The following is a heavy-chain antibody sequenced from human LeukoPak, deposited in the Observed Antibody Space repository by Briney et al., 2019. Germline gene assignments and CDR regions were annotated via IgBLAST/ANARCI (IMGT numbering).Heavy chain of an antibody. J-gene: IGHJ4*02. V-gene: IGHV3-30*18. CDR2: ISYDGSNK. CDR1: GCTFSSYG. Sequence: GGSLRLSCAASGCTFSSYGIHWVRQAPGKGLEWVAVISYDGSNKYYADSVKGRFTISRDNSKNTLYLQMNSLRAEDTAVYYFAKDVRWQLLPYYYFDYWGQGTLLTVSS. CDR3: AKDVRWQLLPYYYFDY. D-gene: IGHD2-15*01.